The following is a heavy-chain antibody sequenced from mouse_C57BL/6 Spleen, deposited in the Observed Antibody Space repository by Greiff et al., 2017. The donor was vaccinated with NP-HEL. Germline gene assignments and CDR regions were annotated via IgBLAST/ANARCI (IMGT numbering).Heavy chain of an antibody. CDR2: IYPRCGNT. CDR3: ARDLGSFAY. V-gene: IGHV1-81*01. Sequence: VMLVESGAELARPGASVKLSCKASGYTFTSYGISWVKQRTGQGLEWIGEIYPRCGNTYYNGKFKGKATLTADKSSSTAYMQLSSLTSEDSAVYFCARDLGSFAYWGQGTLVTVSA. CDR1: GYTFTSYG. D-gene: IGHD3-1*01. J-gene: IGHJ3*01.